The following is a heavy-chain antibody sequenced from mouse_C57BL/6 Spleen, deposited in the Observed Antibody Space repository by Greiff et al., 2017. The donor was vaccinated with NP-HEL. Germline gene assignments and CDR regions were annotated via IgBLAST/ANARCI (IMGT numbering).Heavy chain of an antibody. CDR2: IYPGDGDT. CDR3: ARPFSTTVVAHWYFDV. J-gene: IGHJ1*03. D-gene: IGHD1-1*01. CDR1: GYAFSSSW. V-gene: IGHV1-82*01. Sequence: QVQLQQSGPELVKPGASVKISCKASGYAFSSSWMNWVKQRPGKGLEWIGRIYPGDGDTNYNGKFKGKATLTADKSSSTAYMQLSSLTSEDSAVYFGARPFSTTVVAHWYFDVWGTGTTVTVSS.